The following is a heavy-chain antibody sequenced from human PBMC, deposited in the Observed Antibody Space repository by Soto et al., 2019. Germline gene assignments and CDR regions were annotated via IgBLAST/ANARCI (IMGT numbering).Heavy chain of an antibody. V-gene: IGHV3-7*01. CDR1: GFTFGSYG. CDR3: ASDSGYGPGASVTQYRDS. Sequence: GGSLRLSCAACGFTFGSYGISWVRQAPWKGLEWLATIKMDASEKKYVDSVKGRFTMSRDNAKNSLYLQMDSLRAEDTAVYYCASDSGYGPGASVTQYRDSLGHGTLVAVSS. J-gene: IGHJ5*01. D-gene: IGHD3-10*01. CDR2: IKMDASEK.